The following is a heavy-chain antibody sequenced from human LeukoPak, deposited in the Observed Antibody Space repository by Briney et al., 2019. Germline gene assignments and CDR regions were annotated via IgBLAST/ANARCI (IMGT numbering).Heavy chain of an antibody. CDR3: ARGGNDAGGWYSHY. CDR1: GYTFTSHD. J-gene: IGHJ4*02. D-gene: IGHD6-19*01. V-gene: IGHV1-8*01. Sequence: ASVKVSCKASGYTFTSHDINWVRQTTGQGLEWMGWMNPNSGNTGYVQKLQGRVTVTRNTSISTAYMELSSLRSEDTAVYYCARGGNDAGGWYSHYWGQGTLVTVSS. CDR2: MNPNSGNT.